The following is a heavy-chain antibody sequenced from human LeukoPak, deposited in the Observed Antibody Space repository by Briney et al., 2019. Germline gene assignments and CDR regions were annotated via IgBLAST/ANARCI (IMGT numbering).Heavy chain of an antibody. CDR1: GYTFTSYG. D-gene: IGHD3-22*01. Sequence: GASVKVSCKASGYTFTSYGISWVRQAPGQGLEWMGWISAYNGNTSYAQKLQGRVTMTTDTSTSTAYMELRSLRSDDTAVYYCARERKYYDSSGYYYGTSHDNWFDPWGQGTLVTVSS. J-gene: IGHJ5*02. V-gene: IGHV1-18*01. CDR3: ARERKYYDSSGYYYGTSHDNWFDP. CDR2: ISAYNGNT.